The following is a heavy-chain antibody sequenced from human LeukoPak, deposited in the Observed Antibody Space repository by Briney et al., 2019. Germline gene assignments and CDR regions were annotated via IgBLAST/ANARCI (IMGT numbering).Heavy chain of an antibody. D-gene: IGHD5-24*01. Sequence: GASVKVSCKASGYTFTVYYMHWVRQAPGQGLGWMGWINPNSGGTNYAQKFQGRVTMTRDTAISTAYMEVRRLRCDDTAVYYCASNLISSRRDGYNPWYFDLWGRGTLVTVSS. V-gene: IGHV1-2*02. CDR2: INPNSGGT. CDR3: ASNLISSRRDGYNPWYFDL. J-gene: IGHJ2*01. CDR1: GYTFTVYY.